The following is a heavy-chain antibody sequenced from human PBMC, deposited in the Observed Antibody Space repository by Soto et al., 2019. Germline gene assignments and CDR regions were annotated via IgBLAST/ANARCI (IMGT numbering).Heavy chain of an antibody. CDR3: AKDCGDIVVLVAVISLCNWFHX. Sequence: SLRVSCATSGFTFSSYAMRWVRQAPGKGLEWFSAIMVSVVSTYYAESFRGRFTISRDNSKNTLYLQMNTLRDEDTAVYYCAKDCGDIVVLVAVISLCNWFHXWGQGTLVTVSX. D-gene: IGHD2-15*01. V-gene: IGHV3-23*01. J-gene: IGHJ5*02. CDR1: GFTFSSYA. CDR2: IMVSVVST.